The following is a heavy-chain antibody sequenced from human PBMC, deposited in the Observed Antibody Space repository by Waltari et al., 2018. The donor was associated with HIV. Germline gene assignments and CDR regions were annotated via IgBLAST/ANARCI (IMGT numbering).Heavy chain of an antibody. CDR2: IYYSGCT. J-gene: IGHJ4*02. CDR3: AGGSDYDFWSSVNFDY. Sequence: QVQLQESGPGLVKPSETLSLTCTVSGGSISSYYWSWIRQPPGKGLEWIGYIYYSGCTNYNPSLKSRVTISVDTSKNQFSLKLGSVTAADTAVYYCAGGSDYDFWSSVNFDYWGQGTLVTVSS. CDR1: GGSISSYY. V-gene: IGHV4-59*01. D-gene: IGHD3-3*01.